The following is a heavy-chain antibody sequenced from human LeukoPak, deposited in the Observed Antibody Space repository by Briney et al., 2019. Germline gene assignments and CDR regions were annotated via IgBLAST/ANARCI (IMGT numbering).Heavy chain of an antibody. CDR2: TSASGGST. CDR3: ASRDPCSGGSCYALGY. D-gene: IGHD2-15*01. Sequence: GGLRLSCAASGFTFSSYAMSWVRQAPGKGLECVSATSASGGSTYYADSVKGRFTISRDNSKNTLYLQMNSLRAEDTAVYFCASRDPCSGGSCYALGYWGQGTLVTVSS. CDR1: GFTFSSYA. J-gene: IGHJ4*02. V-gene: IGHV3-23*01.